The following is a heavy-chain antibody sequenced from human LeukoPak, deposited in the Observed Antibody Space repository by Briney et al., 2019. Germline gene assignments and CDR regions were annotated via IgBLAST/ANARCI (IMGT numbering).Heavy chain of an antibody. Sequence: ASVKVSCKASGYTFTSYAMNRVRQAPGQGLEWMGWINTNTGNPTYAQGFTGRFVFSLDTSVSTAYLQISSLKAEDTAVYYCAGFSSGWYFPFDYWGQGTLVTVSS. V-gene: IGHV7-4-1*02. D-gene: IGHD6-19*01. J-gene: IGHJ4*02. CDR3: AGFSSGWYFPFDY. CDR1: GYTFTSYA. CDR2: INTNTGNP.